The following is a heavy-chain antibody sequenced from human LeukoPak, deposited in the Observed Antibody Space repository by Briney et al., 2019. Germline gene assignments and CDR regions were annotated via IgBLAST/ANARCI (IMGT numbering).Heavy chain of an antibody. CDR2: ISSSSSYI. Sequence: GGSLRLSCAASGFTFSIYSMNWVRQAPGKGLEWVSSISSSSSYIYYADSVKGRFTISRDNAKNSLYLQMNSLRAEDTAVYYCARVYDFLYIFEYWGQGTLVTVSS. J-gene: IGHJ4*02. CDR3: ARVYDFLYIFEY. V-gene: IGHV3-21*01. CDR1: GFTFSIYS. D-gene: IGHD2-2*02.